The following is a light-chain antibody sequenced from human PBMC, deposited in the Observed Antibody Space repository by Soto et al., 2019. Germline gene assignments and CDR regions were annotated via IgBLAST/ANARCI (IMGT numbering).Light chain of an antibody. CDR2: DNH. V-gene: IGLV1-51*01. J-gene: IGLJ7*01. CDR3: ATWDSSLSVAL. Sequence: QSVLTQPPSVSAAPGQKVTISCSGSSSTIGSNYVSWYQQLPGTAPKLLIFDNHKRPSGIPDRFSGSKSGTSATLAITGLQTGDEAEYYCATWDSSLSVALFGGGTQLIVL. CDR1: SSTIGSNY.